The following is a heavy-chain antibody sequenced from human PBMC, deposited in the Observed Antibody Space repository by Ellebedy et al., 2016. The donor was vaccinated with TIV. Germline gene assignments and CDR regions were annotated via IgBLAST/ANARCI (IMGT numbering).Heavy chain of an antibody. CDR2: INPNDGGT. V-gene: IGHV1-2*02. CDR3: ARIEYSGYDFYH. Sequence: ASVKVSCXASGYTFSAYYIHWVRQAPGQGLEWMAWINPNDGGTQFAQKFQGRVTMTRDTSISTAYMELSSLRSDDTAVYYCARIEYSGYDFYHWGQGSLVTVSS. CDR1: GYTFSAYY. D-gene: IGHD5-12*01. J-gene: IGHJ5*02.